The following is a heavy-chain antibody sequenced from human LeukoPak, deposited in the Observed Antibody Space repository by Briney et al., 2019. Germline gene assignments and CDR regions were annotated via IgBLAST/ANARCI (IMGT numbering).Heavy chain of an antibody. J-gene: IGHJ4*02. Sequence: SVTLSLTCTVSGGSISNYYWSWIRQPPGKGLEWIGYIFYSGGANYNPNYNPSLKSRVTISVDTSKNQFSLKLSSVTAADTAVYYCARWGEEQTGFDYWGQGTLVTVSS. CDR2: IFYSGGANYNP. D-gene: IGHD3-16*01. CDR3: ARWGEEQTGFDY. V-gene: IGHV4-59*08. CDR1: GGSISNYY.